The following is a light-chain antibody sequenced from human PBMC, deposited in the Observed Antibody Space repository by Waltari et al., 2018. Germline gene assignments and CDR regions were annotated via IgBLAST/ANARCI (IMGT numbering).Light chain of an antibody. CDR1: QRLTKTY. Sequence: VLTQSPGTLSLSPGESATLSCRASQRLTKTYLAWYQQKPGQAPRLLIYGASSRAAGIPDRFSGSGSGTDFTLTISRLEPDDFAVYYCQQYGSSIMYTFGQGTKLEIK. J-gene: IGKJ2*01. CDR2: GAS. CDR3: QQYGSSIMYT. V-gene: IGKV3-20*01.